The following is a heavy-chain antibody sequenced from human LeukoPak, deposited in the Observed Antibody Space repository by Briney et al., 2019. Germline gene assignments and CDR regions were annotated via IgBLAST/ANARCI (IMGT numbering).Heavy chain of an antibody. CDR2: IWYDGSNK. J-gene: IGHJ4*02. Sequence: GRSLRLSCEASGFTFSRYGMRRVRQAPGKGLEWVAVIWYDGSNKYYADSVKGRFTISRDNSKNTLYLQMNSLRAEDTAVYYCARVRASYGWGSYYFDYWGQGTLVTVSS. CDR1: GFTFSRYG. CDR3: ARVRASYGWGSYYFDY. D-gene: IGHD6-19*01. V-gene: IGHV3-33*01.